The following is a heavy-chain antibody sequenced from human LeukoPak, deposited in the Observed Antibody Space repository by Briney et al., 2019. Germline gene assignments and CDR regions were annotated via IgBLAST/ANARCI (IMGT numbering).Heavy chain of an antibody. CDR2: IIPIFGTA. Sequence: SVKVSCKASGGTFSSYAISWVRQAPGQGLEWMGGIIPIFGTANYAQKFQGRVTITADESTSTAYKELRSLRSDDTAVYYCARDRRSGVLRYFESEYHFDYWGQGTLVTVSS. D-gene: IGHD3-9*01. CDR1: GGTFSSYA. V-gene: IGHV1-69*01. CDR3: ARDRRSGVLRYFESEYHFDY. J-gene: IGHJ4*02.